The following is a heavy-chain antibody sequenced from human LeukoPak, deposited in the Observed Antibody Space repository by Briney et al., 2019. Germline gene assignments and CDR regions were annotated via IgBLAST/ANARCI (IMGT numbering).Heavy chain of an antibody. CDR1: GFIFTNYF. D-gene: IGHD3-3*01. Sequence: GGSLRLSCAASGFIFTNYFMSWVRQAPGKGLEWVASIKHDGSEKYYVDSVRGRFTISRDNTMNSLYLQMSSPRAEDTAVYYCATDRGWRTSGYYLYYFEYWGQGALVTYSS. CDR2: IKHDGSEK. J-gene: IGHJ4*02. CDR3: ATDRGWRTSGYYLYYFEY. V-gene: IGHV3-7*01.